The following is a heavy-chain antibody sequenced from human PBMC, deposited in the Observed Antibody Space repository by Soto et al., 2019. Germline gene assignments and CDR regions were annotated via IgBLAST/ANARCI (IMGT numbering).Heavy chain of an antibody. D-gene: IGHD2-15*01. V-gene: IGHV1-18*01. CDR3: ARKGVAPTHYYYYGMDV. J-gene: IGHJ6*02. CDR1: GYTFTSYG. CDR2: MSAYNGNT. Sequence: QVQLVQSGAEVKKPGASVKVSCKASGYTFTSYGISWVRQAPGQGLEWMGWMSAYNGNTNYAQKLQGRVTMTTDTSTSTAYMELRSLRSDDTAVYYCARKGVAPTHYYYYGMDVWGQGTTVTVSS.